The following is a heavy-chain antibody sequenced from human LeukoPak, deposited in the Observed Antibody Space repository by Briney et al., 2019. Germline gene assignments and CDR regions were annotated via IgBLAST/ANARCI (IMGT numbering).Heavy chain of an antibody. D-gene: IGHD1-26*01. CDR2: IWYDGSNK. Sequence: GRSLRLSCAASGFTFSSYGMHWLRQAPGKGLEWVAVIWYDGSNKYYADSVNCRFTISRDNYKKTLYLQMNSLRAEDTAVYYCARDRYRIVGATGWGQGTLVTVSS. V-gene: IGHV3-33*01. J-gene: IGHJ4*02. CDR3: ARDRYRIVGATG. CDR1: GFTFSSYG.